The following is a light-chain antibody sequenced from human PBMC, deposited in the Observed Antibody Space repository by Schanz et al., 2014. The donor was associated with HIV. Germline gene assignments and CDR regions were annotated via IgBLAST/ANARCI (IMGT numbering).Light chain of an antibody. CDR1: SSDIGSNT. CDR3: QSYDSSLSGLV. Sequence: QSVLTQPPSASGTPGQRVTISCSGSSSDIGSNTVHWYQQLPGTAPKLLIYSNDQRPSGVPARFSGSKSGTSASLAISGLQAEDEADYYCQSYDSSLSGLVFGGGTKLTVL. V-gene: IGLV1-44*01. J-gene: IGLJ3*02. CDR2: SND.